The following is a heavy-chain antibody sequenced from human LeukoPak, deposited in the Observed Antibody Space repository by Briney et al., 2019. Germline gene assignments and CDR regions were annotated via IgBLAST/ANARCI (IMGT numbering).Heavy chain of an antibody. CDR1: GYTFTGYY. CDR2: INPNSGGT. Sequence: ASVKVSCKASGYTFTGYYMHWVRQAPGQGVEWMGWINPNSGGTNYAQKFQGRVTMTRDTSISTAYTELSRLRSDDTAVYYCASRIRDTAMVNVYWGQGTLVTVSS. CDR3: ASRIRDTAMVNVY. V-gene: IGHV1-2*02. D-gene: IGHD5-18*01. J-gene: IGHJ4*02.